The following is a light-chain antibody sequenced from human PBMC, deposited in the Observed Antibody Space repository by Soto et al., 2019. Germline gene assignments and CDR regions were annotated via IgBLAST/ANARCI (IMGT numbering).Light chain of an antibody. J-gene: IGLJ3*02. CDR3: SSYTNTGTFGV. CDR2: DVS. Sequence: QSALTQVASVSGSPGQSITISCTGTSSDVGGYNYVSWYQQHPGKAPQLMIYDVSSRPSGVSNRFSGSKSGNTASLTISGLQAEDEADYYCSSYTNTGTFGVFGGGTKLTVL. V-gene: IGLV2-14*01. CDR1: SSDVGGYNY.